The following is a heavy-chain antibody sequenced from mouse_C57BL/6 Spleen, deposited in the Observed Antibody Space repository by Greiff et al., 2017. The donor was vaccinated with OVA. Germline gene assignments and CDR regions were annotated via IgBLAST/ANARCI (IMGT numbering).Heavy chain of an antibody. V-gene: IGHV1-77*01. D-gene: IGHD1-1*01. J-gene: IGHJ1*03. CDR2: SGPESGST. Sequence: QVQLQQSGAELVKPGASVKIFCKASGYTLSDHHNTRVKKRHGQGLEWSGKSGPESGSTYYNEKYKGNATLTADKSSSTAYMQLSSLTSEDSAVYFCARITTVVANNWYFDVWGTGTTVTVSS. CDR3: ARITTVVANNWYFDV. CDR1: GYTLSDHH.